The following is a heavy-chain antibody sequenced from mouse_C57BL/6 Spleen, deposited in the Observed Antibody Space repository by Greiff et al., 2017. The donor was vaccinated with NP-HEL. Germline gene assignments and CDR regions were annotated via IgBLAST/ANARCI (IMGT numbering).Heavy chain of an antibody. CDR2: IYPRSGNT. D-gene: IGHD4-1*01. J-gene: IGHJ1*03. CDR1: GYTFTSYG. V-gene: IGHV1-81*01. CDR3: ARLTGTNWYFDV. Sequence: VQLQQSGAELARPGASVKLSCKASGYTFTSYGISWVKQRTGQGLEWIGEIYPRSGNTYYNEKFKGKATLTADKSSSTAYMELRSLTSEDSAVYFCARLTGTNWYFDVWGTGTTVTVSS.